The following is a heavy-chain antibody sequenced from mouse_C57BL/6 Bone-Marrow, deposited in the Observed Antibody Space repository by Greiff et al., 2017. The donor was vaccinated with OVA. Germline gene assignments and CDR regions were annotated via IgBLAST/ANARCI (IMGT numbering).Heavy chain of an antibody. D-gene: IGHD2-2*01. CDR3: ARSGYDVYYFDY. CDR1: GYTFTSYW. V-gene: IGHV1-52*01. CDR2: IDPSDSET. J-gene: IGHJ2*01. Sequence: QVQLQQPGAELVRPGSSVKLSCKASGYTFTSYWMHWVKQRPIQGLEWIGNIDPSDSETHYNQKFKDKATLTVDKSSSTAYMQLSSLTSEDSAVYDGARSGYDVYYFDYWGQGTTLTVSS.